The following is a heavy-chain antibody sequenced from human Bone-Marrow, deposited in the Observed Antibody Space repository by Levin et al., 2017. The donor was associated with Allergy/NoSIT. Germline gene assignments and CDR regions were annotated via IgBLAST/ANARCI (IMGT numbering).Heavy chain of an antibody. J-gene: IGHJ4*02. V-gene: IGHV3-48*03. CDR3: ARDSPAFGAFDY. Sequence: LSLTCAASGFTFSSYEMNWVRQAPGKGLEWVSYISSSGSTIYYADSVKGRFTISRDNAKNSLYLQMNSLRAEDTAVYYCARDSPAFGAFDYWGQGTLVTVSS. CDR1: GFTFSSYE. CDR2: ISSSGSTI. D-gene: IGHD3-3*01.